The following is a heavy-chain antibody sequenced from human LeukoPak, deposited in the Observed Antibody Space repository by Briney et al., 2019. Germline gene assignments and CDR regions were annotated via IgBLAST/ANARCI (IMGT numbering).Heavy chain of an antibody. V-gene: IGHV4-59*01. CDR2: IYYSGST. CDR3: ARGPLVVVPGGLTNDY. CDR1: GGSISSYY. Sequence: SETLSLACTVSGGSISSYYWSWIRQPPGKGLEWIGYIYYSGSTNYNPSLKSRVTISVDTSENQFSLKLSSVTAADTAVYYCARGPLVVVPGGLTNDYWGQGTLVTVSS. D-gene: IGHD2-2*01. J-gene: IGHJ4*02.